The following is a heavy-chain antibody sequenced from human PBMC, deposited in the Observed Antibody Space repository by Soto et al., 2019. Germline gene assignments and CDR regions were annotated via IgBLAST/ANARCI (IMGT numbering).Heavy chain of an antibody. CDR2: RNNRDDT. D-gene: IGHD6-19*01. Sequence: QVQLQESGPGLVKPSQTLSLTCTVSGASISNNGYSWSWIRQHPVKGLEWVGSRNNRDDTYYNPSLKSRVTISLDTSKNQFTLRLISVTAADPALYFWARGGSGWKALNWFESWGQGTLVTVSS. V-gene: IGHV4-31*03. CDR1: GASISNNGYS. CDR3: ARGGSGWKALNWFES. J-gene: IGHJ5*01.